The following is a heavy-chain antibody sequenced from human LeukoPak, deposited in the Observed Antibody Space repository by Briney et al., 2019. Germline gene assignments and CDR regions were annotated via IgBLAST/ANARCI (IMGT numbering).Heavy chain of an antibody. Sequence: PSETLSLTCTVSGGSINNYYWSWIRQPPGKGLEWIGYIYYRGSTNYNPSLKSRGTFSVDTSKNQLSLKLNSVTAADTAVYYCARGGDYGDLRYFDYSRQGSLVTVSS. CDR3: ARGGDYGDLRYFDY. V-gene: IGHV4-59*01. CDR1: GGSINNYY. CDR2: IYYRGST. D-gene: IGHD4-17*01. J-gene: IGHJ4*02.